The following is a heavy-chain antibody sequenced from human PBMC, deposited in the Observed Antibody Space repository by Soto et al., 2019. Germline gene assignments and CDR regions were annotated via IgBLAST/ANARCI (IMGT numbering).Heavy chain of an antibody. CDR1: GYTLTELS. D-gene: IGHD3-3*01. Sequence: GASVKVSCKVSGYTLTELSMHWVRQAPGKGLEWMGGFDPEDGETIYAQKFQGRVTMTEDTSTDTAYMELSSLRSEDTAVYYCATGILRITIFGVATNWFDPWGQGTLVTVSS. CDR2: FDPEDGET. J-gene: IGHJ5*02. V-gene: IGHV1-24*01. CDR3: ATGILRITIFGVATNWFDP.